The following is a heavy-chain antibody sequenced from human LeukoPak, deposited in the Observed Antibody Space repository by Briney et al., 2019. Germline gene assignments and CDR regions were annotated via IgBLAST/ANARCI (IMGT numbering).Heavy chain of an antibody. D-gene: IGHD3-16*02. CDR1: GGSISSYY. CDR3: ARQLDYDYVWGSYRWGAFDI. CDR2: IYYSGST. J-gene: IGHJ3*02. V-gene: IGHV4-59*08. Sequence: PSETLSLTCTVSGGSISSYYWSWIRQPPGKGLEWIGYIYYSGSTNYNPSLKSRVTISVGTSKNQFSLKLSSVTAADTAVYYCARQLDYDYVWGSYRWGAFDIWGQGTMVTVSS.